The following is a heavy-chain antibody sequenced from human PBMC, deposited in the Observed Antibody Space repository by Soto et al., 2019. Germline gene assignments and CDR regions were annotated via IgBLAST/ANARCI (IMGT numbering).Heavy chain of an antibody. Sequence: SQTLSLTCAISGDSVSSYSVVWNWIRQSPSRGLEWLGRTYYRSKWCNDYAESVKSRITINPDTSKNHFSLQPNSVTPEDTAVYYCARDKVNWFDPWGQGTLVTVSS. CDR3: ARDKVNWFDP. J-gene: IGHJ5*02. CDR2: TYYRSKWCN. V-gene: IGHV6-1*01. CDR1: GDSVSSYSVV.